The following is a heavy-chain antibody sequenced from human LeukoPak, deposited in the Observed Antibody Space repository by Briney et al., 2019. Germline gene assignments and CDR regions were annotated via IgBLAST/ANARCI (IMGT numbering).Heavy chain of an antibody. V-gene: IGHV3-21*01. D-gene: IGHD1-1*01. CDR1: GFTLSSYT. CDR3: ARDRLLEDRDYHYYYYMDV. CDR2: ISSSGTYI. Sequence: GGSLRLSCAVSGFTLSSYTINWVRQAPGRGLEWVSSISSSGTYIYYADSVKGRFTISRDNAKNSLSLQMNSLRAEDTAVYYCARDRLLEDRDYHYYYYMDVWGIGTTVTVSS. J-gene: IGHJ6*03.